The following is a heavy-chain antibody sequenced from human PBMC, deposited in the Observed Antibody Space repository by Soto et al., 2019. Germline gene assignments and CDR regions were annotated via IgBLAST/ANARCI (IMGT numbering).Heavy chain of an antibody. V-gene: IGHV1-3*01. J-gene: IGHJ3*02. D-gene: IGHD2-2*01. CDR2: INAGNGNT. Sequence: ASVKVSCKASGYTFTSYATHWVRQAPGQRLEWMGWINAGNGNTKYSQKFQGRVTITRDTSASTAYMELSSLRSEDTAVYYCARDFTGYCSSTSCHDAFDIWGQGTMVTVSS. CDR1: GYTFTSYA. CDR3: ARDFTGYCSSTSCHDAFDI.